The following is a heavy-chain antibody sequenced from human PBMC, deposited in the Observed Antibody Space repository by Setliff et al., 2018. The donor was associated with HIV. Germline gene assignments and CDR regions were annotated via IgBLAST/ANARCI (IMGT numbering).Heavy chain of an antibody. CDR1: GFTFRNHA. CDR3: TSQGQNTFNI. CDR2: ISDSGDKT. Sequence: PGGSLRLSCEASGFTFRNHAMSWVRQAPGKGLEWVSGISDSGDKTYYADFVKGRFTIARDNSWNTLYLQMNSLRVEDTAMYYCTSQGQNTFNIWGQGTMVTVSS. V-gene: IGHV3-23*01. J-gene: IGHJ3*02.